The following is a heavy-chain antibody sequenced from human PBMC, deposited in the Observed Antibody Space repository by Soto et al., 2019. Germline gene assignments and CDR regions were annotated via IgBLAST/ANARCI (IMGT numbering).Heavy chain of an antibody. D-gene: IGHD3-22*01. CDR3: ARGWGYDSNDYYYAY. CDR1: GGTFSRHA. J-gene: IGHJ4*02. V-gene: IGHV1-69*01. Sequence: QVQLVQSGAEVRKPGSSVKVSCKASGGTFSRHAISWVRQAPGQGLEWMGGIIPIFGTANHAQKFQGRVTIIADECTSTGYMELSSLRSEDTAMYYCARGWGYDSNDYYYAYWGQGTLVIVSS. CDR2: IIPIFGTA.